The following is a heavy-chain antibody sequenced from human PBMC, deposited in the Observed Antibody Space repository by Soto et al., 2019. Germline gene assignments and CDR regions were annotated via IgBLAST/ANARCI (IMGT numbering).Heavy chain of an antibody. Sequence: QPGGSLRLSCAASGFTFSSYAMSWVRQAPGKGLEWVSAISGSGVSTYYADSVKGRFTVSRDNSKNTLYLQMNSLRAEDTAVYYCAKVIRPCSGRCYALTALDIWGQGTMVTVSS. CDR1: GFTFSSYA. V-gene: IGHV3-23*01. CDR3: AKVIRPCSGRCYALTALDI. D-gene: IGHD2-15*01. CDR2: ISGSGVST. J-gene: IGHJ3*02.